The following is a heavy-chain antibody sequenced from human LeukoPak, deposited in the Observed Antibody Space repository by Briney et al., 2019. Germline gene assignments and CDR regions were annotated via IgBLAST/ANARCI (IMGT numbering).Heavy chain of an antibody. CDR3: AIMYSSSSVYYYYGMDV. V-gene: IGHV1-24*01. J-gene: IGHJ6*02. Sequence: KISCKGSGHSFISYWIGWVRQAPGKGLEWMGGFDPEDGETIYAQKFQGRVTMTEDTSTDTAYMELSSLRSEDTAVYYCAIMYSSSSVYYYYGMDVWGQGTTVTVSS. CDR2: FDPEDGET. D-gene: IGHD6-6*01. CDR1: GHSFISYW.